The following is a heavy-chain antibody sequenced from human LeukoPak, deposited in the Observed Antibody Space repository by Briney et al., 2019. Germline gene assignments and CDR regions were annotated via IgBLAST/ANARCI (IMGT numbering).Heavy chain of an antibody. CDR1: GYSFTSYG. CDR2: ISAYNGNT. CDR3: ARERFQWLAHFDY. Sequence: ASVTVSCKASGYSFTSYGISWVRQAPGQGLEWMGWISAYNGNTNYAHKLQGRVTMTTDTSTSTAYMELRSLRSDDTAVYYCARERFQWLAHFDYWGQGTLVTVSS. J-gene: IGHJ4*02. D-gene: IGHD6-19*01. V-gene: IGHV1-18*04.